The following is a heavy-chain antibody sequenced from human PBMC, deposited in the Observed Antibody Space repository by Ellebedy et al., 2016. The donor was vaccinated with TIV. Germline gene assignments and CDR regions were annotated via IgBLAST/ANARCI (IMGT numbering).Heavy chain of an antibody. V-gene: IGHV4-61*01. J-gene: IGHJ4*02. D-gene: IGHD3-10*01. CDR2: FYSSGST. Sequence: MPGGSLRLSCTVSGVSVTSANYYWTWIRQPPGKGLEWIGYFYSSGSTDYKPTLKSRVAISVDTSKNQFSLKLSSVTAADTAVYFRSGAYGRATPKYWGQGTLVTVSS. CDR3: SGAYGRATPKY. CDR1: GVSVTSANYY.